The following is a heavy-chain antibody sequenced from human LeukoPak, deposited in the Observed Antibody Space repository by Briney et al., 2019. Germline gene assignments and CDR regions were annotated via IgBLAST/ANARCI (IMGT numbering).Heavy chain of an antibody. Sequence: PGGSLRLSCAASGFTFSIYGMHWVRQAPGKGLEWVAVISYDGSNKYYADSVKGRFTISSDNSKNTLYLQMNSLRAEDTAVYYCATYYYGSGGYWGQGTLVTVSS. CDR3: ATYYYGSGGY. CDR1: GFTFSIYG. V-gene: IGHV3-30*03. CDR2: ISYDGSNK. J-gene: IGHJ4*02. D-gene: IGHD3-10*01.